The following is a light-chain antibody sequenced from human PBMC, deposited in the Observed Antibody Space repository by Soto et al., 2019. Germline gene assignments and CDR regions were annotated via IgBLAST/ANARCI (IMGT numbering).Light chain of an antibody. V-gene: IGKV1-39*01. J-gene: IGKJ2*01. CDR1: QRITSY. Sequence: DIQMTQSPSSLAASVGDSVTLTCWASQRITSYLNWYQQKLGKAPKLLIFAASNLKSGVPSRFSGNGFGTVFTLSITSLQPEDFATYYCQQSYTAPYTFGQGTKLEIK. CDR3: QQSYTAPYT. CDR2: AAS.